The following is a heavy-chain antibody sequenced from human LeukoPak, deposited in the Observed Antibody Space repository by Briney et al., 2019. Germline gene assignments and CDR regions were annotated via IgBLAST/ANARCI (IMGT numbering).Heavy chain of an antibody. Sequence: PGRSLRLSCAASGFTFSSYALHWVRQAPGKGLEWVAVISYDGSSQFYADSVKGRFTFSRDSSRNTLYLQMNSLRAEDTAVYYCARDNGYSYGLPLGLDAFDIWGQGTMVTVSS. V-gene: IGHV3-30-3*01. CDR2: ISYDGSSQ. J-gene: IGHJ3*02. D-gene: IGHD5-18*01. CDR1: GFTFSSYA. CDR3: ARDNGYSYGLPLGLDAFDI.